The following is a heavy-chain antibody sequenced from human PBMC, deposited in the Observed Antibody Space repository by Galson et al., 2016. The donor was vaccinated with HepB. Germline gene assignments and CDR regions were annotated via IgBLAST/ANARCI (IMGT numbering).Heavy chain of an antibody. CDR1: GFTFSNYW. Sequence: SLRLSCAASGFTFSNYWMHWVRQAPGQGLEWVANINNYGSKKYYVDSVTGRFTISRDNGKNSLYLQMGSLRAEDTAVYYCARGDCSSSTCYVIWFDPWGQGTMVTVSS. CDR2: INNYGSKK. CDR3: ARGDCSSSTCYVIWFDP. V-gene: IGHV3-7*01. D-gene: IGHD2-2*01. J-gene: IGHJ5*02.